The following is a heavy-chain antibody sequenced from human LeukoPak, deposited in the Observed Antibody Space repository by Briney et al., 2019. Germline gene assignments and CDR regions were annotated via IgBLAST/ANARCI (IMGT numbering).Heavy chain of an antibody. CDR2: ISWDGGST. D-gene: IGHD2-15*01. J-gene: IGHJ6*02. CDR3: AKDGPVVVAATSIKANYYGMDV. V-gene: IGHV3-43D*03. CDR1: GFTFDDYA. Sequence: PGGSLRLSCAASGFTFDDYAMHWVRQAPGKGLEWVSLISWDGGSTYYADSVKGRFTISRDNSKNSLYLQMNSLRAEDTALYYCAKDGPVVVAATSIKANYYGMDVWGQGTTVTVSS.